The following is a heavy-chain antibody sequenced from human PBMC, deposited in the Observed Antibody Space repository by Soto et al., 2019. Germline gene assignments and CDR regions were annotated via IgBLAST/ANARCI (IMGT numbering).Heavy chain of an antibody. J-gene: IGHJ5*02. Sequence: SETLSLTCIVSGADLNSGNYYWIWIRQVPGKGLEWIGHIYVTGAVDYNPSLRDRITISQGTSERQFSLNLRLVTAADTAVYYCARLRIATNNYKWFDPWGQGTLVTVSS. CDR2: IYVTGAV. CDR1: GADLNSGNYY. CDR3: ARLRIATNNYKWFDP. D-gene: IGHD2-21*01. V-gene: IGHV4-31*03.